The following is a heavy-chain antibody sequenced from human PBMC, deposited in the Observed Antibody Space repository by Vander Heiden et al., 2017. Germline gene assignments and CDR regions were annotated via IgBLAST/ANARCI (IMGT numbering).Heavy chain of an antibody. D-gene: IGHD6-19*01. V-gene: IGHV3-30*01. CDR2: ISYDGSNK. Sequence: QLQLVESGGGVVQPGRSLRLSCPASGFTFSSYAMHGVRQAPGKGLEWVAVISYDGSNKYYADSVKGRFTISRDNSKNTLYLQMNSLRAEDTAVYYCARDHDSSGWYFNYWGQGTLVTVSS. CDR1: GFTFSSYA. CDR3: ARDHDSSGWYFNY. J-gene: IGHJ4*02.